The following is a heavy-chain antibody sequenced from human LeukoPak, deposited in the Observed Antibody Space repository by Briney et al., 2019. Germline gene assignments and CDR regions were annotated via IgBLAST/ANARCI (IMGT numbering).Heavy chain of an antibody. V-gene: IGHV3-48*01. CDR3: ARGSYFDY. CDR1: GFTFSSYS. J-gene: IGHJ4*02. CDR2: ITSTSSTI. Sequence: WGVLRLSCAASGFTFSSYSMNWVRQAPGEGLEWVSYITSTSSTIYYADSVKGRFTISRDNAKHSLYLQMNSLRAEDTAVYYCARGSYFDYWGQGTLVTVSS.